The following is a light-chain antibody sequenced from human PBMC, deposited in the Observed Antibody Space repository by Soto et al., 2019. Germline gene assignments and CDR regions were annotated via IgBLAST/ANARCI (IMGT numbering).Light chain of an antibody. CDR3: QQDGSSSLN. V-gene: IGKV3-20*01. J-gene: IGKJ4*01. CDR2: GAS. Sequence: EIVLTQSPGTLSLSPGERATLSCRASQSVSSSNLAWYQQIPGQAPRLLIYGASSRATGIPDRFSGSGSGTDFTLTISRLEPEDFAVYYCQQDGSSSLNVGGWTRWIS. CDR1: QSVSSSN.